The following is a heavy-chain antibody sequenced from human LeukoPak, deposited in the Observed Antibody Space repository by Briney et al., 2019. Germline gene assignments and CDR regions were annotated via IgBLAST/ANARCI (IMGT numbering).Heavy chain of an antibody. CDR3: ARVRTTGSYYGMDV. D-gene: IGHD3-10*01. CDR2: IKEDESEK. Sequence: GGSLRLSCGASGFTFSTYWMSWVRQAPGKGLEWVANIKEDESEKYYVDSVKGRFTISRDNAQNSLNLQMNSLRPEDTAMYYCARVRTTGSYYGMDVWGQGTTVTVSS. V-gene: IGHV3-7*01. J-gene: IGHJ6*02. CDR1: GFTFSTYW.